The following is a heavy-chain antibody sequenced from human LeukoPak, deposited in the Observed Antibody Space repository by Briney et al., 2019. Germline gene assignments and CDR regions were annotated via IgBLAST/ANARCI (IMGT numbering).Heavy chain of an antibody. V-gene: IGHV3-21*01. D-gene: IGHD3-9*01. CDR2: ISSSSSYI. CDR3: ARAAGRSYDILTGYLY. CDR1: GFTFSSYS. J-gene: IGHJ4*02. Sequence: GGSLRLSCAASGFTFSSYSMNWVRQAPGKGLEWVSSISSSSSYIYYADSVKRRFTISRDNAKNSLYLQMNSLRAEDTAVYYCARAAGRSYDILTGYLYWGQGTLVTVSS.